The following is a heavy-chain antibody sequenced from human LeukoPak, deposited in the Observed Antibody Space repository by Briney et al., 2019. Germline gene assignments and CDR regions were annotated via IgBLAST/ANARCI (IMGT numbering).Heavy chain of an antibody. CDR2: ISHDGSIQ. J-gene: IGHJ4*02. V-gene: IGHV3-30*01. Sequence: GRSLRLSCAASGFSFSSYSMHWVRQAPGKGLEWVAVISHDGSIQYYPDSVKGRFTISRDNSKNTLYLQMNSLTVEDTAVYYCARDYLRAAYSFDYWGLGTLVTVSS. CDR1: GFSFSSYS. CDR3: ARDYLRAAYSFDY. D-gene: IGHD1-1*01.